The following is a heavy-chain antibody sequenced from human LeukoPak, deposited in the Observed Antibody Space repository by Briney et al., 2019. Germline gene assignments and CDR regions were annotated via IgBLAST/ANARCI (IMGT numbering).Heavy chain of an antibody. CDR3: AKAPQLGWLRVDY. CDR2: ISGSGDNT. CDR1: GFTFSSYA. Sequence: GGSLRLSCAASGFTFSSYAMNWVRQASGKGLEWVSTISGSGDNTYYADSVKGRFTISRDNSKNTLYLQMNSLRAGDTAIYYCAKAPQLGWLRVDYWGQGTLVTVSS. J-gene: IGHJ4*02. V-gene: IGHV3-23*01. D-gene: IGHD5-12*01.